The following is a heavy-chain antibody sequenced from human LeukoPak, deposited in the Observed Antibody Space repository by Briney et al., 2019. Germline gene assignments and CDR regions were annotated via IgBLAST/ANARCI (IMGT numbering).Heavy chain of an antibody. CDR3: ALDCQDIVVVPAASSWFDP. J-gene: IGHJ5*02. Sequence: GASVKVSCKASGYTFTGYYMHWVRQAPGQGLEWMGGIIPISGTANYAQKFQGRVTITTDESTSTAYMELSSLRSEDTAVYYCALDCQDIVVVPAASSWFDPWGQGTLVTVSS. CDR2: IIPISGTA. CDR1: GYTFTGYY. D-gene: IGHD2-2*01. V-gene: IGHV1-69*05.